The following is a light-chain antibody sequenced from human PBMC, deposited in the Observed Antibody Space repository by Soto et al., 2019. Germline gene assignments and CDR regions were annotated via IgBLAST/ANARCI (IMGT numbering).Light chain of an antibody. V-gene: IGKV3-20*01. CDR2: AES. CDR1: QSIGTNY. J-gene: IGKJ1*01. CDR3: QQYSSTPRT. Sequence: LTQSPGTLSLSPGERATLSCRASQSIGTNYVAWFQQKPGQAPTLLIYAESRRATGLPDRFSGSGSGTEFTLTIGRLEPEDFAGYFCQQYSSTPRTCGQGTKVEFK.